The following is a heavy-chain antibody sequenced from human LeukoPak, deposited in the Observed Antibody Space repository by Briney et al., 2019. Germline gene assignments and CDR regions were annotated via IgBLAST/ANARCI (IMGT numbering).Heavy chain of an antibody. D-gene: IGHD4-17*01. CDR1: GFTFRSNW. V-gene: IGHV3-7*01. J-gene: IGHJ4*02. CDR3: AKYNDYDFDY. Sequence: GVSLRLSCAASGFTFRSNWMSWVRQAPGKGLEWVAKINQDGSQTKYVHSVKGRFTISRDNAKNSLHLQMNSLRADDTAVYYCAKYNDYDFDYWGQGTLVTVSP. CDR2: INQDGSQT.